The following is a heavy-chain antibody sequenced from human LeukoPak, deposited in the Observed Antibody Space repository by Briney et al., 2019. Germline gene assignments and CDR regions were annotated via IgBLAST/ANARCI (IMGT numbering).Heavy chain of an antibody. V-gene: IGHV1-69*04. CDR2: IIPILGIA. CDR3: ATQYCSGGSCYNWFDP. J-gene: IGHJ5*02. Sequence: SVKVSCKASGGTFSSYAISWVRQAPGQGLEWMGRIIPILGIANYAQKFQGRVMITADKSTSTAYMELSSLRSEDTAVYYCATQYCSGGSCYNWFDPWGQGTLVTVSS. CDR1: GGTFSSYA. D-gene: IGHD2-15*01.